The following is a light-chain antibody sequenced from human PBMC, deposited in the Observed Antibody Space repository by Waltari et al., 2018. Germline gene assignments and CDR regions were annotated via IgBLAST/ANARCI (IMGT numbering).Light chain of an antibody. CDR1: SSDVGFYNL. J-gene: IGLJ3*02. CDR2: EVI. Sequence: QSALTQPASVSGSPGQSITISCTGTSSDVGFYNLVSYQQHPDEAPKLMVYEVIERPSGVSNRFSGSKSGNTASLTISGLQAEDEADYYCCSYAGRNIWVFGGGTKLTVV. CDR3: CSYAGRNIWV. V-gene: IGLV2-23*02.